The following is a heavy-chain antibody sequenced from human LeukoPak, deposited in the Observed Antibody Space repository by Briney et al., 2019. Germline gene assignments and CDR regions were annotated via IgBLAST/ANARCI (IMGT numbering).Heavy chain of an antibody. CDR3: ARGRRLGYCSGGSCPGPFDY. CDR1: GFTLSDYQ. D-gene: IGHD2-15*01. Sequence: HPGESLRLSCAASGFTLSDYQFSWVRQAPGKGLEWVAVISYDGSNKYYADPVKGRFTISRDNSKNTLYLQMNSPRAEDTAVYYCARGRRLGYCSGGSCPGPFDYWGQGTLVTVSS. CDR2: ISYDGSNK. J-gene: IGHJ4*02. V-gene: IGHV3-30-3*01.